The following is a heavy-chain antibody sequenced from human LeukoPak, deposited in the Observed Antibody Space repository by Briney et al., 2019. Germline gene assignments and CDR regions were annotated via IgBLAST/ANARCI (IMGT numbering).Heavy chain of an antibody. V-gene: IGHV4-39*07. Sequence: SETLSLTCTVSGGSISNSDDHWGWIRQPPGKGLEWIGCIYYTGGTYYNPSLKSRVTISLDTSKSQFSLKLNSVTAADTAVYYCARDLWAGMSQYYYYMDVWGKGTTVTVSS. D-gene: IGHD6-19*01. CDR1: GGSISNSDDH. CDR3: ARDLWAGMSQYYYYMDV. CDR2: IYYTGGT. J-gene: IGHJ6*03.